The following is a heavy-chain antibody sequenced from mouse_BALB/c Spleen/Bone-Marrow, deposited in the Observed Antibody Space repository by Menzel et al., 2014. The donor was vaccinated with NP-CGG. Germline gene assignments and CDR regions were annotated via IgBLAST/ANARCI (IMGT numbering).Heavy chain of an antibody. CDR3: ARRYYGSTFDY. CDR2: INPSSGYT. Sequence: VKLMESGAELAIPGASVKMSCKASGYTSTSYTMHWVKQTPGQGLEWIGYINPSSGYTNYNQKFKDKATLTADKSSSTAYMQLSSLPSEDSAVYYCARRYYGSTFDYWGQGTSLTVSS. V-gene: IGHV1-4*01. J-gene: IGHJ2*02. D-gene: IGHD1-1*01. CDR1: GYTSTSYT.